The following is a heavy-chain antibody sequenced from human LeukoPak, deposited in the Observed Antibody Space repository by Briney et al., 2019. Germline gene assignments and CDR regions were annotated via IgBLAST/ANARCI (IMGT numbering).Heavy chain of an antibody. CDR2: ISDSGGRT. CDR3: AKPIRSLTTVTTPALFGY. Sequence: GGSLRLSCAASGLTFNSYAMSWVRQAPGKGLEWVSGISDSGGRTYYADSVKGRFTISRVNSKNTLYLQMNSLRAEDTAVYYCAKPIRSLTTVTTPALFGYWGQGTLVTVSS. J-gene: IGHJ4*02. CDR1: GLTFNSYA. D-gene: IGHD4-17*01. V-gene: IGHV3-23*01.